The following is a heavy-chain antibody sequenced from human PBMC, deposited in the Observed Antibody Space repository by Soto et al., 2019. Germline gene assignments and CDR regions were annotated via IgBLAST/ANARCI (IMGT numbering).Heavy chain of an antibody. J-gene: IGHJ1*01. CDR2: INHSGST. V-gene: IGHV4-34*01. CDR1: GGSFSGYY. CDR3: ARGRFTTVTQYFQH. Sequence: PSETLSLTCAVYGGSFSGYYWSWIRQPPGKGLEWIGEINHSGSTNYNPSLKSRVTISVDTSKNQFSLKLSSVTAADTAVYYCARGRFTTVTQYFQHWGQGTLVTVSS. D-gene: IGHD4-17*01.